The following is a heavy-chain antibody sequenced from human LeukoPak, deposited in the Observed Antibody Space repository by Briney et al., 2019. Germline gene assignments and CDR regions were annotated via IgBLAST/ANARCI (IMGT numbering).Heavy chain of an antibody. CDR3: ARNYGGYFDY. CDR2: IYHSGST. J-gene: IGHJ4*02. CDR1: GGSISSSSYY. V-gene: IGHV4-39*07. D-gene: IGHD4-23*01. Sequence: PSETLSLTCTVSGGSISSSSYYWGWIRQPPGKGLEWIGEIYHSGSTNYNPSLKSRVTISVDKSKNQFSLKLSSVTAADTAVYYCARNYGGYFDYWGQGTLVTVSS.